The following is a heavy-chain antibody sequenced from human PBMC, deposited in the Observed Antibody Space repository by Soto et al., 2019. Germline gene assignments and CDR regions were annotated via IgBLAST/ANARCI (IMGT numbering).Heavy chain of an antibody. CDR3: ARGTEWVRGVAWGYFDY. CDR2: IYYSGST. V-gene: IGHV4-61*08. Sequence: SETLSLTCTVSGGSISSGGYYWSWIRQPPGKGLEWIGYIYYSGSTNYNPSLKSRVTISVDTSKNQFSLKLSPVTAADTAVYYCARGTEWVRGVAWGYFDYWGQGTLVTVSS. CDR1: GGSISSGGYY. J-gene: IGHJ4*02. D-gene: IGHD3-10*01.